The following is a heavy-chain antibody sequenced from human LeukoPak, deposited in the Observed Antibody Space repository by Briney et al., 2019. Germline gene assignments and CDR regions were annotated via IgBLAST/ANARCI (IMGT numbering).Heavy chain of an antibody. V-gene: IGHV4-39*01. D-gene: IGHD4-17*01. J-gene: IGHJ4*02. CDR2: IYYSGST. CDR3: ARHLTTVTRYFDY. CDR1: GGSISSSSYY. Sequence: PSEALSLTCTVSGGSISSSSYYWGWIRQPPGKGLEWIGSIYYSGSTYYNPSLKSRVTISVDTSKNQFSLKLSSVTAADTAVYYCARHLTTVTRYFDYWGQGTLVTVSS.